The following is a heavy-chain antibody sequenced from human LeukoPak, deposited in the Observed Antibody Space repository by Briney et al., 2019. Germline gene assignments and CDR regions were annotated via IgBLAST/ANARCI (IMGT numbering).Heavy chain of an antibody. J-gene: IGHJ6*03. CDR3: ANGAFRLYYIDV. V-gene: IGHV3-74*01. CDR1: GFTFSSYW. D-gene: IGHD3-16*01. CDR2: INTDGSST. Sequence: GGSLRLSCAASGFTFSSYWMSWVRQAPGKGLVWVSRINTDGSSTNYADSVKGRFTISRDNAKNTVYLQMNSLRAEDTAVYYCANGAFRLYYIDVWGKGTTVTVSS.